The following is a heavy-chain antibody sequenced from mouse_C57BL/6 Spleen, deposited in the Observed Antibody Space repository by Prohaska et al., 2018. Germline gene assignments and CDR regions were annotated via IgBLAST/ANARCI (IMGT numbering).Heavy chain of an antibody. J-gene: IGHJ2*01. V-gene: IGHV1-50*01. Sequence: QVQLQQPGAALVKPGASVKLSCKASGYTFTSYWMQWVKQRPGQGLEWIGEIDHSDSYTNYNQKFKGKATLTGDTSSSTAYMQLSSLTSEDCAVYYGERREVLRYLFDYWGQGTTLTVSS. D-gene: IGHD1-1*01. CDR2: IDHSDSYT. CDR3: ERREVLRYLFDY. CDR1: GYTFTSYW.